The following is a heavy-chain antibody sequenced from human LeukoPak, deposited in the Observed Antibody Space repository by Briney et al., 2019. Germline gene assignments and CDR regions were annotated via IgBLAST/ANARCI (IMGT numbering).Heavy chain of an antibody. D-gene: IGHD5-12*01. CDR1: GGSFSGYY. Sequence: SETLSLTCAVYGGSFSGYYWSWLRQPPGKGLEWIGEINHSGSTNYNPSLKSRVTISVDTSKNQFSLKLSSVTAADTAVYYCARVLVATTPSNGMDVWGQGTTVTVSS. V-gene: IGHV4-34*01. CDR2: INHSGST. J-gene: IGHJ6*02. CDR3: ARVLVATTPSNGMDV.